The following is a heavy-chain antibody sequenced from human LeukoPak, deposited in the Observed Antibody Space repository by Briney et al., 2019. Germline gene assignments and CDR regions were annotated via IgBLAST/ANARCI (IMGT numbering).Heavy chain of an antibody. V-gene: IGHV3-30*02. CDR1: GFTFSSYG. J-gene: IGHJ4*02. Sequence: GRSLRLSCAASGFTFSSYGMHWVRQAPGKGLEWVAFIRYDGSNKYYADSVKGRFTISRDNSKNTLYLQMNSLRAEDTAVYYCAKDDWAASPGIVGVRDGILDYWGQGTLVTVSS. D-gene: IGHD1-26*01. CDR3: AKDDWAASPGIVGVRDGILDY. CDR2: IRYDGSNK.